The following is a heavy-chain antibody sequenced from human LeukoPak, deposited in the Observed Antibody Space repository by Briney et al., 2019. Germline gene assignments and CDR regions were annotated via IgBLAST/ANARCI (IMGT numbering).Heavy chain of an antibody. J-gene: IGHJ3*02. D-gene: IGHD5-18*01. CDR2: IKQDGSEK. CDR3: ARDTKTPWIQLWPHKRGDAFDI. CDR1: GFTFSSYW. V-gene: IGHV3-7*01. Sequence: GSLRLSCAASGFTFSSYWMSWVRQAPGKGLEWVANIKQDGSEKYYVDSVKGRFTISRDNAKNSLYLQMNSLRAEDTAVYYCARDTKTPWIQLWPHKRGDAFDIWGQGTMVTVSS.